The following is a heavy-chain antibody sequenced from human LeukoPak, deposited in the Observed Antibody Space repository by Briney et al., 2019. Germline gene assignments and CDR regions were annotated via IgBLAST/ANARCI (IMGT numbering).Heavy chain of an antibody. CDR3: ARSPGGALNWFDP. CDR1: GGSVSSYY. CDR2: IYYSGST. V-gene: IGHV4-59*02. Sequence: SETLSLTCTVSGGSVSSYYWSWIRQPPGKGLEWIGYIYYSGSTYYNPSLKSRVTISVDTSQNQFSLRLSSVTAADTAVYYCARSPGGALNWFDPWDQGTLVTVSS. D-gene: IGHD1-1*01. J-gene: IGHJ5*02.